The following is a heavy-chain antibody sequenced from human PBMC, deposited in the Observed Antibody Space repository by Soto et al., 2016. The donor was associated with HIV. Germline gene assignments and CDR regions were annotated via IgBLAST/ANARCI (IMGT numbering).Heavy chain of an antibody. J-gene: IGHJ6*03. CDR2: MNPKNGVA. CDR1: GGTFNSYA. Sequence: QVQLVQSGTEVKKPGSSVKVSCTASGGTFNSYALSWVRQAPGQGLEWMGWMNPKNGVAKYAQQFQGRVTMTRDTSITTAHMELSWLTSDDTAIYYCAKDRSGPRPIYYMDVWGKGTTVIVSS. V-gene: IGHV1-2*02. CDR3: AKDRSGPRPIYYMDV.